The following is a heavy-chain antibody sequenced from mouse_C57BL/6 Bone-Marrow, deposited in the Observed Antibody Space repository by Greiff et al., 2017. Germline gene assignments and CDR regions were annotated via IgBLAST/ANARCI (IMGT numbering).Heavy chain of an antibody. Sequence: QVQLQQPGTELVKPGASVKLSCKASGYTFTSYWMHWVKQRPGPGLEWIGNINPSNGGTNYNEKFKSKATLTVDKSSSTAYMQLSSLTSEDSAFYYCARSDDGLAWFAYWGQGTLVTVSA. CDR3: ARSDDGLAWFAY. CDR2: INPSNGGT. J-gene: IGHJ3*01. CDR1: GYTFTSYW. V-gene: IGHV1-53*01. D-gene: IGHD2-3*01.